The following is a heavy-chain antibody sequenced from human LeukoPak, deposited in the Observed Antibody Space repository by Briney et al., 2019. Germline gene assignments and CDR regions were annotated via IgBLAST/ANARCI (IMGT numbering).Heavy chain of an antibody. Sequence: SEALSLTCTVSGGSISSYYWSWIRQPPGKGLEWIGYIYTSGSTNYNPSLKSRVTMSVDTSKNQFSLKLSSVTAADMAVYYCASSRSGWYPYYFDYWGQGTLVTVSS. CDR3: ASSRSGWYPYYFDY. V-gene: IGHV4-4*09. CDR1: GGSISSYY. CDR2: IYTSGST. J-gene: IGHJ4*02. D-gene: IGHD6-19*01.